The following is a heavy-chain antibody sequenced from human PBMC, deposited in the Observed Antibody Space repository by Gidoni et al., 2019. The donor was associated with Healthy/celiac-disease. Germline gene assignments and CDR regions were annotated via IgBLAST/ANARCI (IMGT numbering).Heavy chain of an antibody. J-gene: IGHJ4*02. V-gene: IGHV4-59*01. CDR2: IYYSGST. Sequence: QVQLQESGPGLVKPSATLSLTCTVSGGSLSSYSWSWIRQPPGKGLEWIGYIYYSGSTNYNPSLKSRFTISVDTSKNQFALKLSSVTAADPAVYYCASRGRGAIGYWGQGTLVTVSS. CDR3: ASRGRGAIGY. CDR1: GGSLSSYS. D-gene: IGHD2-2*02.